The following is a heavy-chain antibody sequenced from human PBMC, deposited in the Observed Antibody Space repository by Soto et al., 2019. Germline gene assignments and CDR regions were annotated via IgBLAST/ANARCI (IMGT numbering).Heavy chain of an antibody. J-gene: IGHJ6*02. CDR3: AKWGSYQYYFYYYGMDV. D-gene: IGHD3-16*01. V-gene: IGHV3-23*01. Sequence: PGGSLRLSCAASGFTFSSYAMSWVRQAPGKGLEWVSSISGTGSGTYYTDAVKGRFTISRDNSRNTLYLQMNSLRAEDTAVYYCAKWGSYQYYFYYYGMDVWGQGTTVTVSS. CDR2: ISGTGSGT. CDR1: GFTFSSYA.